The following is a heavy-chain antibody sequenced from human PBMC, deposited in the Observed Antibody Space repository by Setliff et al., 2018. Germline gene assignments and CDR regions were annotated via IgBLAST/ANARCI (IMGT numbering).Heavy chain of an antibody. J-gene: IGHJ5*02. CDR3: ARSDYDFWSGYPNWFDP. V-gene: IGHV1-8*01. Sequence: ASVKVSCKASGYTFTSYDINWVRQATGQGLEWMGWMNPTSGNTGYAQKFQGRVTMTRNTSISTAYMELSSLRSDDTAVYYCARSDYDFWSGYPNWFDPWGQGSLVTV. CDR1: GYTFTSYD. CDR2: MNPTSGNT. D-gene: IGHD3-3*01.